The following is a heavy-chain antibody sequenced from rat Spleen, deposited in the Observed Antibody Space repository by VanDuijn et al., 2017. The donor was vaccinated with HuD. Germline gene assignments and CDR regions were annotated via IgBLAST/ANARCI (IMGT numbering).Heavy chain of an antibody. D-gene: IGHD1-4*01. CDR3: TTGVYPGNFDY. V-gene: IGHV5-20*01. CDR2: INYDGSST. CDR1: GFTLSDYY. J-gene: IGHJ2*01. Sequence: EVQLVESGGGLVQPGRSLKLSCAASGFTLSDYYMAWVRQAPTKGLEWVATINYDGSSTYYRDSVKGRFTISRDNAKSTLYLQMDSLRSEDTATYSCTTGVYPGNFDYWGQGVMVTVSS.